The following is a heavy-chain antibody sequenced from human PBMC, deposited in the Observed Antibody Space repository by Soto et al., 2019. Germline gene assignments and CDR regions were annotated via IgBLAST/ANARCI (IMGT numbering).Heavy chain of an antibody. V-gene: IGHV3-23*01. CDR1: GFTFSSYA. J-gene: IGHJ4*02. CDR2: ISGSGGST. CDR3: AKDTSVVVAATPFDY. Sequence: GGSLRLSCAASGFTFSSYAMSWVRQAPGKGLEWVSAISGSGGSTYYADSVKGRFTISRDNSKNTLYLQMNSLRAEDTAVYYCAKDTSVVVAATPFDYWGQGTLVTVSS. D-gene: IGHD2-15*01.